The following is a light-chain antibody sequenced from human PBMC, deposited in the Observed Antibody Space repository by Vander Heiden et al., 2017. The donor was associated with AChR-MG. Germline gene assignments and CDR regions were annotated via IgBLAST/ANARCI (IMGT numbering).Light chain of an antibody. CDR2: DVS. J-gene: IGLJ2*01. CDR3: CSYAGSYTWL. V-gene: IGLV2-11*01. CDR1: SSDVGSYNY. Sequence: QSALTPPRSVSGSPGQSVTISCTGTSSDVGSYNYVSWYQQHPGKAPKFMIYDVSKRPSGVPDRFSGSKSGNTASLTISGLQAEDEADYYCCSYAGSYTWLFGGGTKLTVL.